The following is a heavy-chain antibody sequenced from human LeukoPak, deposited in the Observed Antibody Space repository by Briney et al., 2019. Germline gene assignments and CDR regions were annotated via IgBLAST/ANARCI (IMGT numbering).Heavy chain of an antibody. CDR3: ARGDRYSGFN. V-gene: IGHV4-34*01. Sequence: SETLSLTCAVYGGSFSGYYWSWIRQPPGKGLEWIGEINHSGSTNYNPSLKSRVTISVDTSKNQFSLKLSSVTAADTAVYYCARGDRYSGFNWGQGTLVTVSS. D-gene: IGHD5-12*01. CDR1: GGSFSGYY. CDR2: INHSGST. J-gene: IGHJ4*02.